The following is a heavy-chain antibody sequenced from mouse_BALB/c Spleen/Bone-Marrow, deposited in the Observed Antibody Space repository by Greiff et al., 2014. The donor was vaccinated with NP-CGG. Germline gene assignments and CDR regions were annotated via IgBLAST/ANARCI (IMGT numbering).Heavy chain of an antibody. D-gene: IGHD2-2*01. CDR3: ARSCGADGYDGGYDFDY. CDR1: GYSFTGYY. CDR2: ISCYNGAT. J-gene: IGHJ2*01. Sequence: LVKTGASVKISCKASGYSFTGYYMHWVKQSHGKSLEWIGSISCYNGATSYNQKFTGKATFTVDTSSSTAYMQCNSTTSEDSAVYYCARSCGADGYDGGYDFDYWGQGTTLTVSA. V-gene: IGHV1S34*01.